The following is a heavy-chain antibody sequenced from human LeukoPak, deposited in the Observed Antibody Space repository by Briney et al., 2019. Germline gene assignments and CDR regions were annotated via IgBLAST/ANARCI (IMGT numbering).Heavy chain of an antibody. J-gene: IGHJ6*02. CDR2: ISGSGGST. V-gene: IGHV3-23*01. D-gene: IGHD2-2*01. CDR1: GFTFSSYA. CDR3: AKHPGGTSGYYYGMDV. Sequence: GGSLRLSCAASGFTFSSYAMSWVRQAPGKGLERVSAISGSGGSTYYADSVKGRFTISRDNSKNTLYLQMNSLRAEDTAVYYCAKHPGGTSGYYYGMDVWGQGTTVTVSS.